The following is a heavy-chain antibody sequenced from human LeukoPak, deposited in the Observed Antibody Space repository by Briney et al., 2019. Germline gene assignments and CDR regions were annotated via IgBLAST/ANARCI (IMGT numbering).Heavy chain of an antibody. CDR2: INPNSGIT. J-gene: IGHJ4*02. CDR1: GYTFTSYD. CDR3: ARESRYSSSLWDY. D-gene: IGHD6-6*01. V-gene: IGHV1-8*03. Sequence: GASVKVSCKASGYTFTSYDINWVRQATGQGLEWMGWINPNSGITVYAQKFQGRVTITRNPSISTAYMELRSLRSDDTAVYYCARESRYSSSLWDYWGQGTLVTVSS.